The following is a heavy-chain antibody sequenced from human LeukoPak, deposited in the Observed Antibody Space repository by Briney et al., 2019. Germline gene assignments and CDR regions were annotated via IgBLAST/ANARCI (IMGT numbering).Heavy chain of an antibody. Sequence: ASVKVSCKASGYTFTSYDINWVRQATGQGLEWMGWMNPNSGNTGYAQKLQGRVTMTTDTSTSTAYMELRSLRSDDTAVYYCARAGGQQLDYYYYMDVWGKGTTVTISS. V-gene: IGHV1-8*02. CDR1: GYTFTSYD. J-gene: IGHJ6*03. CDR3: ARAGGQQLDYYYYMDV. D-gene: IGHD6-6*01. CDR2: MNPNSGNT.